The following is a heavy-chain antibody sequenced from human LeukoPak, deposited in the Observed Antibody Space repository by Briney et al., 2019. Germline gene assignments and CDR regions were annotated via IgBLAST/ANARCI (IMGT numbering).Heavy chain of an antibody. Sequence: SQTLSLTCTVSGGSISSGSYYWSWIRQPAGKGLEWTGRIYTSGSTNYNPSLKSRVTISVDTSKNQFSLKLSSVTAADTAVYYCARCIAARPNYYYYMDVWGKGTTVTVSS. CDR3: ARCIAARPNYYYYMDV. J-gene: IGHJ6*03. CDR1: GGSISSGSYY. CDR2: IYTSGST. V-gene: IGHV4-61*02. D-gene: IGHD6-6*01.